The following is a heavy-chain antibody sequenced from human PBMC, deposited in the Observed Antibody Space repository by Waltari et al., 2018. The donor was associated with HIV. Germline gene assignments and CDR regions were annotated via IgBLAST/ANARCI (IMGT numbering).Heavy chain of an antibody. CDR2: IWYDGSNK. V-gene: IGHV3-33*01. J-gene: IGHJ4*02. CDR3: ARDSITVSGTFDY. Sequence: QVQLVESGGGVVQYGRSLRLSCVASGFTFSSYGIHWVRQAPGKGLEWVAVIWYDGSNKYYADSVKCRFSISRDNSKNTVYLQMNSLRAEDTAEYYCARDSITVSGTFDYWGQGTLVTVSS. D-gene: IGHD6-19*01. CDR1: GFTFSSYG.